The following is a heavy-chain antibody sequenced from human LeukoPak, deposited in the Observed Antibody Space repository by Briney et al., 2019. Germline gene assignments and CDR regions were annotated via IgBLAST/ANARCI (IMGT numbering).Heavy chain of an antibody. V-gene: IGHV3-23*01. CDR1: GFTFSSYA. CDR2: ISGSGGST. Sequence: GGSLRLSCAASGFTFSSYAMSWVRQAPGKGLEWVSVISGSGGSTYSADSVKGRFTISRDNSKNTLYLQMNSLRAEDTAVYYCAKDSSQGDFDYWGQGTLVTVSS. D-gene: IGHD6-19*01. CDR3: AKDSSQGDFDY. J-gene: IGHJ4*02.